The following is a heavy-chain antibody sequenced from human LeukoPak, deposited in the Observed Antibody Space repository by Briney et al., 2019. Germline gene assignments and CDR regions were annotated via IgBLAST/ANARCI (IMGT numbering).Heavy chain of an antibody. CDR2: INHSGST. CDR1: GGSYSGYY. Sequence: SETLFLTCADYGGSYSGYYSSWIRHPPGKGLEWIGEINHSGSTKYDPSLKSRVTISVDTSKNQFSLKLSSVTAADTAVYYCARTEQWLVRGDYWGQGTLVTVSS. CDR3: ARTEQWLVRGDY. D-gene: IGHD6-19*01. V-gene: IGHV4-34*01. J-gene: IGHJ4*02.